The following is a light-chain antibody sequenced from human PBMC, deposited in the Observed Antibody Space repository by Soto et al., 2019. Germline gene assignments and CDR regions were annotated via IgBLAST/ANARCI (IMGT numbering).Light chain of an antibody. Sequence: DIQMTQSPSTLSASVGDRVTITCRASQNIRAWLAWYQQKPGKAPKLLIYKASNLYSGVPSRFSGSASGTEFTLTISSLQPDDFAVYYCQQRSNWPITFGQGTRLEIK. CDR1: QNIRAW. CDR3: QQRSNWPIT. CDR2: KAS. V-gene: IGKV1-5*03. J-gene: IGKJ5*01.